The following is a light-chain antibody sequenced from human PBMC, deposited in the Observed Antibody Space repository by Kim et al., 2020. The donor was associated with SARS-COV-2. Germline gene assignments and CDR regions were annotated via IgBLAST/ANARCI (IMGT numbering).Light chain of an antibody. CDR3: SSRDSTGDHVV. V-gene: IGLV3-19*01. CDR1: SLRNYY. J-gene: IGLJ3*02. Sequence: SSELTQDPAVSVALGQTVRLTCQGDSLRNYYATWYQQRPGQAPTLVLYGKYDRPSGIPDRFSGSASGNTASLTITGAQAEDEGGYYCSSRDSTGDHVVFGGGTQLTVL. CDR2: GKY.